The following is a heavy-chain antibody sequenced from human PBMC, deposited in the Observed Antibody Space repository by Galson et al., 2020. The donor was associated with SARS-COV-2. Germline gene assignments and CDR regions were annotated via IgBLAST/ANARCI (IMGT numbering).Heavy chain of an antibody. Sequence: PGGSLRLSCAASGFTLSSYSMYWVRQAPGKGLEWDSSISSSSSYIYYADSVKGRFTISRDNAKNSLYLQMNSLRAEDTAVYYCASLIAVAATDWFDPWGQGTLVTVSS. CDR1: GFTLSSYS. CDR2: ISSSSSYI. J-gene: IGHJ5*02. CDR3: ASLIAVAATDWFDP. V-gene: IGHV3-21*01. D-gene: IGHD6-19*01.